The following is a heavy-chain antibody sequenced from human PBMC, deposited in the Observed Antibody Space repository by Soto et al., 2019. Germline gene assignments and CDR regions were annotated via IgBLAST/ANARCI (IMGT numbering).Heavy chain of an antibody. CDR3: VMVDNYVTPTPQDV. CDR2: ISPYTSNT. D-gene: IGHD3-16*01. CDR1: GYIFFNYG. V-gene: IGHV1-18*01. J-gene: IGHJ6*02. Sequence: QGQLVQSGDEVKKPGASVKVSCKAYGYIFFNYGIAWVRQDPGQGLEWMGWISPYTSNTHSATKVQGRLTMTTDTSTSTAHMALGSLTSDDTAVYYCVMVDNYVTPTPQDVWGQGTTVTVSS.